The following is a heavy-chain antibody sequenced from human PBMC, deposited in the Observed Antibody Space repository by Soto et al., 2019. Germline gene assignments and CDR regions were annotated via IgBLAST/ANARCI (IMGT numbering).Heavy chain of an antibody. V-gene: IGHV3-53*01. CDR3: ARNDYGDYLGY. J-gene: IGHJ4*02. CDR2: IYSGGST. Sequence: GGSLRLSCAASGFTVSSNYMSWVRQAPGKGLEWVSVIYSGGSTYYADSVKGRFTISRDNSKNTLYLQMNSLRAEDTAVYYCARNDYGDYLGYWGQGTLVTVSS. D-gene: IGHD4-17*01. CDR1: GFTVSSNY.